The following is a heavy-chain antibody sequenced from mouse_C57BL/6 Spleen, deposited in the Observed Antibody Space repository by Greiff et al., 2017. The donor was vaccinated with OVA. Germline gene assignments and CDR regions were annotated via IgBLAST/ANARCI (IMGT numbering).Heavy chain of an antibody. CDR3: AREDYGSSPLDY. D-gene: IGHD1-1*01. J-gene: IGHJ2*01. CDR2: IYPGDGDT. CDR1: GYAFSSSW. Sequence: QVQLQQSGPELVKPGASVKISCKASGYAFSSSWMNWVKQRPGKGLEWIGRIYPGDGDTNYNGKFKGKATLTADKSSSTAYMQLSSLTSEDSAVYFCAREDYGSSPLDYWGQGTTLTVSS. V-gene: IGHV1-82*01.